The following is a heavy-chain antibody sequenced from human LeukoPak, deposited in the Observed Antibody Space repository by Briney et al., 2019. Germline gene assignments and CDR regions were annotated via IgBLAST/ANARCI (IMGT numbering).Heavy chain of an antibody. D-gene: IGHD6-13*01. CDR2: IRYDGSNK. V-gene: IGHV3-30*02. CDR1: GFTFSSYG. J-gene: IGHJ4*02. Sequence: GGSLRLSCAASGFTFSSYGMHWVRQAPGKGLEWVAFIRYDGSNKYYADSVKGRFTISRDNSKNTLYLQMNSLRAEDTAVYYCAKEDGPGYSSSWWAFDYWGQGTLVTVSS. CDR3: AKEDGPGYSSSWWAFDY.